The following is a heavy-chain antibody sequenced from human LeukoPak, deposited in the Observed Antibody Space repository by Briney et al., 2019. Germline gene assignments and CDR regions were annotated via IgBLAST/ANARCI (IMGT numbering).Heavy chain of an antibody. V-gene: IGHV3-23*01. Sequence: GGSLRLSCAASGFTFSGDAMSWVSQAQGKGGEWGSAISGSVGSTYYADSVKGRFTISRDNSQNTLYLQMNSLRADDTAVYYCAKERSNIVRNWFDPWGQGTLVTVSS. J-gene: IGHJ5*02. CDR2: ISGSVGST. CDR1: GFTFSGDA. D-gene: IGHD2-8*01. CDR3: AKERSNIVRNWFDP.